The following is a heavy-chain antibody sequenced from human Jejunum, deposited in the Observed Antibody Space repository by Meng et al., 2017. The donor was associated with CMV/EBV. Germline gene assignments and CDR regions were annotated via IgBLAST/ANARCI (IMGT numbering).Heavy chain of an antibody. V-gene: IGHV1-2*02. CDR1: EYTFTAYY. D-gene: IGHD1-26*01. J-gene: IGHJ4*02. CDR2: INPNTGGT. Sequence: EYTFTAYYLLWVRQAPGQGLEWMGWINPNTGGTNYAQKFQGRVTMTRDTSTNTAYMELTRLRSDDTALYYCAKDGGSYLDYYFDYWGQGTLVTVSS. CDR3: AKDGGSYLDYYFDY.